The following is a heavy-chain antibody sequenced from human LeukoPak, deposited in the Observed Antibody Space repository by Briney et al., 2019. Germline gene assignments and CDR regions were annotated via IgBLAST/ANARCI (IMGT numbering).Heavy chain of an antibody. CDR2: INPDDKSA. CDR3: VETTFDAFDI. D-gene: IGHD2/OR15-2a*01. Sequence: GGSLRLSCAASGFTFSKYWLHWLRQAPGKGLVWVSRINPDDKSASYADSVKGRFTIARDDARKTLYLQMNSLRAEDTAVLTIVETTFDAFDIWGQGTMVTVSS. V-gene: IGHV3-74*01. CDR1: GFTFSKYW. J-gene: IGHJ3*02.